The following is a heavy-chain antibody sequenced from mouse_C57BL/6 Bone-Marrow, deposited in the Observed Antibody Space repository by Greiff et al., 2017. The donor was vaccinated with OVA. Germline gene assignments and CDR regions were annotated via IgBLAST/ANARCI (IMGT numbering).Heavy chain of an antibody. Sequence: VQLKQSGAELVRPGASVKLSCTASGFNIKDDYMHWVKQRPEQGLEWIGWIDPENGDTEYASKFQGKATITAYTSSNTAYLQLSSLTSEDTAVYYCTTGYGNYGFAYWGQGTLVTVSA. J-gene: IGHJ3*01. D-gene: IGHD2-1*01. CDR1: GFNIKDDY. V-gene: IGHV14-4*01. CDR2: IDPENGDT. CDR3: TTGYGNYGFAY.